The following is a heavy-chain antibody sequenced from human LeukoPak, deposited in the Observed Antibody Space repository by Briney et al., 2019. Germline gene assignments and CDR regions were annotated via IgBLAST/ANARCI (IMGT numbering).Heavy chain of an antibody. CDR3: ARATVGTWGIAAAGNNWFDP. CDR2: IIPIFGTA. D-gene: IGHD6-13*01. CDR1: GGTFSSYA. J-gene: IGHJ5*02. V-gene: IGHV1-69*01. Sequence: SVKVSCKASGGTFSSYAISWVRQAPGQGLEWMGGIIPIFGTANYAQKFQGRVTITADESTSIAYMELSSLRSEDTAVYYCARATVGTWGIAAAGNNWFDPWGQGTLVTVSS.